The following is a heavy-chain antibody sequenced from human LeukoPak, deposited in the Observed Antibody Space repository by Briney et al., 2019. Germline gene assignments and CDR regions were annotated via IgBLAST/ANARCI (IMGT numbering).Heavy chain of an antibody. Sequence: SETLSPTCAGYGGALSGYYWGWVRPPPGEGLEGIGGINHSGSTNYNPSLKSRVTISVDTSKNQFSLKLSSVTAADTAVYYCARGRRAYCSSTSCYFYAFDIWGQGTMVTVSS. CDR2: INHSGST. J-gene: IGHJ3*02. CDR3: ARGRRAYCSSTSCYFYAFDI. CDR1: GGALSGYY. V-gene: IGHV4-34*01. D-gene: IGHD2-2*01.